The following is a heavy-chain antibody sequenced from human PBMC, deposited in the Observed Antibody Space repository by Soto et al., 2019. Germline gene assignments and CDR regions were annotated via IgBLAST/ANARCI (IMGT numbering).Heavy chain of an antibody. D-gene: IGHD3-22*01. CDR2: ISWNSGDI. J-gene: IGHJ1*01. V-gene: IGHV3-9*01. Sequence: PGGSLRLSCAASGFAFDDYAMHWVRQAPGKGLEWVSGISWNSGDIGYADSVKGRFTISRDNAKNSLYLQMNSLRAEDTALYYCAKVNLGYYYDSSAYFQHWGQGTLVTVSS. CDR3: AKVNLGYYYDSSAYFQH. CDR1: GFAFDDYA.